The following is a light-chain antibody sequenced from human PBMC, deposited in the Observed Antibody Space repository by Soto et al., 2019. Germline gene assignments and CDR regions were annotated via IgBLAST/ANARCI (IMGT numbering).Light chain of an antibody. CDR2: GAS. Sequence: EIVLTQSPGTLSLSPGDRATLSCRASQTVSFIYLAWYQQKPGQAPRLLIYGASSRATGIPDRFSGSESGTDFTLTISRLEPEDFAVYYCQQYGSSPLTFGGGTKVEIK. CDR3: QQYGSSPLT. J-gene: IGKJ4*01. V-gene: IGKV3-20*01. CDR1: QTVSFIY.